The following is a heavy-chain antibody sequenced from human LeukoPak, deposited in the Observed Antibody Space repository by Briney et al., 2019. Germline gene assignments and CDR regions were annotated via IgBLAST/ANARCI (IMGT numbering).Heavy chain of an antibody. V-gene: IGHV1-18*01. D-gene: IGHD3-3*01. CDR1: GYTFTSYG. Sequence: ASVKVSCKASGYTFTSYGIAWLRQAPGQGLEWMGWVRPYNGDTKYEQSLQGRVTLTTDTSTSTAYMELRSLRSDDTAVYYCARLYYDFWSGYSSYYYYMDVWGKGTTVTVSS. J-gene: IGHJ6*03. CDR3: ARLYYDFWSGYSSYYYYMDV. CDR2: VRPYNGDT.